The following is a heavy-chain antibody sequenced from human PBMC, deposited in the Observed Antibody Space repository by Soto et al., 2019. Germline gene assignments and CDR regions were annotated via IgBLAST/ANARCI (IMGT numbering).Heavy chain of an antibody. CDR1: GYTFTSYG. J-gene: IGHJ4*02. CDR3: ATSTIFGVVII. Sequence: SLKVSCKASGYTFTSYGSSWVRQAPGQGLEWMGWISAYNGNTNYAQKLQGGVTMTTDTSTSTAYMELRSLRSDDTAVYYCATSTIFGVVIIWGQGTLVTVSS. CDR2: ISAYNGNT. D-gene: IGHD3-3*01. V-gene: IGHV1-18*04.